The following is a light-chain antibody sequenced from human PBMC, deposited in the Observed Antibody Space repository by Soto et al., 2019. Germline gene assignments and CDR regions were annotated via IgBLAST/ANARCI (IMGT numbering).Light chain of an antibody. CDR2: GAS. J-gene: IGKJ1*01. V-gene: IGKV3-15*01. CDR1: QSLSTN. CDR3: QQYNNWPRT. Sequence: EIVMTQSPATLSVSPGERATFSCRASQSLSTNLAWYQQKPGQAPRLLIYGASTRATGIPTRFSGSGSGTEFTLTISSLQSEDFAIYFCQQYNNWPRTFGQGTKLEIK.